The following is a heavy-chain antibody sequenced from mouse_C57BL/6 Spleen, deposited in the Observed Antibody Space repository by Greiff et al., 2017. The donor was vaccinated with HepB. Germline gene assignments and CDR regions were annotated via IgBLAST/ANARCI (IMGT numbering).Heavy chain of an antibody. J-gene: IGHJ4*01. CDR2: INPSNGGT. Sequence: LQQPGTELVKPGASVKLSCKASGYTFTSYWMHWVKQRPGQGLEWIGNINPSNGGTNYNEKFKSKATLTVDKSSSTAYMQLSSLTSEDSAVYYCARIFRIPPRNYAMDYWGQGTSVTVSS. CDR3: ARIFRIPPRNYAMDY. V-gene: IGHV1-53*01. CDR1: GYTFTSYW.